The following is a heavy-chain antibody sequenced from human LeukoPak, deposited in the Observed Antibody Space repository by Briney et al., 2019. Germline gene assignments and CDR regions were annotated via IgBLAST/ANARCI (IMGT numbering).Heavy chain of an antibody. CDR3: ARHQWELGAFDI. CDR1: GYSISGGYY. D-gene: IGHD1-26*01. J-gene: IGHJ3*02. V-gene: IGHV4-38-2*01. Sequence: SETLSLPCAVSGYSISGGYYWGWIRQPPGKGLEWIGSVYHSGSTYYNPSLKSRVTMSVDTSKNQFSLKLSSVTAADTAVYYCARHQWELGAFDIWGQGTMVTVFS. CDR2: VYHSGST.